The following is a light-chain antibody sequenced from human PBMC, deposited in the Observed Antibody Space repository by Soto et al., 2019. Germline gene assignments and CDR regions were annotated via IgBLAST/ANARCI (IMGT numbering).Light chain of an antibody. CDR1: QTISSW. CDR2: NAS. Sequence: DIQMTQSPSTLSGSVGDRVTITCRASQTISSWLAWYQQQPGKAPKLLIYNASTLKSGVPSRFSGSGSGTEFTLTISSLQPDDFANYYCQHYNSYSEAFGQGTKVELK. V-gene: IGKV1-5*03. CDR3: QHYNSYSEA. J-gene: IGKJ1*01.